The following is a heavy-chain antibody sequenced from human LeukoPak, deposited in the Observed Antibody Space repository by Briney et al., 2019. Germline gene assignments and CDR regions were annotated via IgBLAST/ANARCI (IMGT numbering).Heavy chain of an antibody. D-gene: IGHD5-18*01. CDR2: IHYSGRT. Sequence: SETLSLTCSVSGDSISTYFWSWIRQPPGKGLEWIGNIHYSGRTNYNPSFKSRVTISVDTSKNQFSLKLSSVTAADTAIYYCARHRGYSYGSTFDYWGQGTLVTVSS. CDR3: ARHRGYSYGSTFDY. J-gene: IGHJ4*02. CDR1: GDSISTYF. V-gene: IGHV4-59*08.